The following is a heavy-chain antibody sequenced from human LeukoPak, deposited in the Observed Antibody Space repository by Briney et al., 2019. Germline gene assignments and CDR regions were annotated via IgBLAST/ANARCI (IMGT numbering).Heavy chain of an antibody. CDR1: GGSISSSSYY. J-gene: IGHJ4*02. CDR2: IYYSGST. CDR3: ARDLPEDY. Sequence: SETLSLTCTVSGGSISSSSYYWGWIRQPPGKGLEWIGSIYYSGSTYYNPSLKSRVTISVDTSKNQFSLKLSSVTAADTAVYYCARDLPEDYWGQGTLVTVSS. V-gene: IGHV4-39*07.